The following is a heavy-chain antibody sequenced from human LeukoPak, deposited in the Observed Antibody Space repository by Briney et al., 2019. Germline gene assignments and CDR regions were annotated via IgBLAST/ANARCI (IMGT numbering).Heavy chain of an antibody. J-gene: IGHJ4*02. V-gene: IGHV1-18*01. CDR2: ISAYNGNT. D-gene: IGHD3-22*01. CDR1: GYTFTSYG. CDR3: ARSADYDSSDYYYDSDY. Sequence: GASVKVSCKASGYTFTSYGISWVRQAPGQGLEWMGWISAYNGNTNYAQKLQGRVTMTTDTSTSTAYMELRSLRSDDTAVYYCARSADYDSSDYYYDSDYWGQGTLVTVSS.